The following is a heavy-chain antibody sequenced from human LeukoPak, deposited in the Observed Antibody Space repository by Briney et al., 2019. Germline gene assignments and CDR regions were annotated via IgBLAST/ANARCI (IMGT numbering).Heavy chain of an antibody. CDR3: AGDRYCSGGSCYSAGWFDP. J-gene: IGHJ5*02. CDR1: GGTFSSYA. CDR2: IIPIFGTA. Sequence: ASVKVSCKASGGTFSSYAISWVRQAPGQGLEWMGGIIPIFGTANYAQKFQGRVTITADESTSTAYMELSSLRSEDTAVYYCAGDRYCSGGSCYSAGWFDPWGQGTLVTVSS. V-gene: IGHV1-69*01. D-gene: IGHD2-15*01.